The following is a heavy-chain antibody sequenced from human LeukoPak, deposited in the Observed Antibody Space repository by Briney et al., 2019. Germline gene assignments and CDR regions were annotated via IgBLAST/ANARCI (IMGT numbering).Heavy chain of an antibody. J-gene: IGHJ6*03. D-gene: IGHD3-3*01. CDR2: IKSKTDGGTT. Sequence: PGGSLRLSCAASGFTFSNAWMSWVRQAPGKGLEWVGRIKSKTDGGTTDYAAPVKGRFTISRDDSKNTLYLQMNSLKTEDTAVYYCEAILVSAYYYTDVWGKGTTVTVSS. V-gene: IGHV3-15*01. CDR3: EAILVSAYYYTDV. CDR1: GFTFSNAW.